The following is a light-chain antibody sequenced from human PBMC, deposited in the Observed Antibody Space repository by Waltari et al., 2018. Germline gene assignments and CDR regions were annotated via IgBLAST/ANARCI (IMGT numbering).Light chain of an antibody. CDR1: SSNFAAGYD. V-gene: IGLV1-40*01. CDR3: QSYDSSLSASV. CDR2: GNT. Sequence: QSVLTQPPSMSGAPGQQVTIPCTGRSSNFAAGYDVHWYQQFPGTAPKLLIFGNTNRPSGVPGRFSGSRSGTSASLAIAGLQSEDEAVYYCQSYDSSLSASVFGGGTKLTVL. J-gene: IGLJ3*02.